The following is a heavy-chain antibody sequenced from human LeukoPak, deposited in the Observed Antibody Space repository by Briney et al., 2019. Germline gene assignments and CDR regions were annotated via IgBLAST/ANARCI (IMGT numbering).Heavy chain of an antibody. Sequence: AGGSLRLSCAASGFTFSSYVMNWVRQAPGKGLEWVSAISGSGVSTSYADSVKGRFTISRDNSKNTLYLHMNSLRAEDKAIYFCAKDPANQLLYPAHFSHWGQGTLVTVSS. J-gene: IGHJ1*01. V-gene: IGHV3-23*01. CDR1: GFTFSSYV. D-gene: IGHD2-2*01. CDR3: AKDPANQLLYPAHFSH. CDR2: ISGSGVST.